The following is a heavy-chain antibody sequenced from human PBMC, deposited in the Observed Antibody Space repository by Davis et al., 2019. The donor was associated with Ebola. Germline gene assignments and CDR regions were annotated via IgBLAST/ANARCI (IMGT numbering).Heavy chain of an antibody. Sequence: PSETLSLTCAISGGSFSDYFWSWIRQSPGKGLEWIGEINRRRKTFYNPSLKSRVSLSVDTSKNQFSLKLSSVTAADTAVYYCARQCDDQYSSSWFVSEHWFDPWGQGTLVTVSS. CDR3: ARQCDDQYSSSWFVSEHWFDP. V-gene: IGHV4-34*10. D-gene: IGHD6-13*01. CDR2: INRRRKT. CDR1: GGSFSDYF. J-gene: IGHJ5*02.